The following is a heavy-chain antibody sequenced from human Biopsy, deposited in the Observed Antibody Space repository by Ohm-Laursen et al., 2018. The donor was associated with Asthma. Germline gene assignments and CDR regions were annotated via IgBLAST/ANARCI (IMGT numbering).Heavy chain of an antibody. CDR2: IYSGGTS. J-gene: IGHJ4*02. V-gene: IGHV3-53*01. Sequence: SLRLSCAASGFTVSRDHMFWARQAPGKGLEWVSVIYSGGTSHTADSVRGRFTISRDFSKNTLHLQMHSLRVEDTAVYYCARGDSSGWSHYYFDSWGQGTLVTVSS. D-gene: IGHD6-19*01. CDR1: GFTVSRDH. CDR3: ARGDSSGWSHYYFDS.